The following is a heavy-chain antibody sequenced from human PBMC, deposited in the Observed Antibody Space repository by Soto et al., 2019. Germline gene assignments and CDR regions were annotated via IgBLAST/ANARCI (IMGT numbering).Heavy chain of an antibody. D-gene: IGHD6-19*01. CDR2: IYHSGSA. CDR3: ARDAAVPGETDRFDY. V-gene: IGHV4-4*02. J-gene: IGHJ4*02. Sequence: SETLSLTCAVSGDSISSNVWWSWVRQPPGKGLEWIGEIYHSGSANFNPSLKSRVTMSVDTSKNQFSLKLNSVTAADTAMYYCARDAAVPGETDRFDYWGQGTLVT. CDR1: GDSISSNVW.